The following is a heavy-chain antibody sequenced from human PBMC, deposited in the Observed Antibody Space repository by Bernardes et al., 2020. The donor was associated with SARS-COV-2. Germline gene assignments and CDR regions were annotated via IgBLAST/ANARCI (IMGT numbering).Heavy chain of an antibody. V-gene: IGHV4-39*01. D-gene: IGHD6-13*01. J-gene: IGHJ5*02. CDR1: GGSISSSSYY. CDR3: SSLSAAAGLGLFDP. Sequence: SETLSLTCTVSGGSISSSSYYWGWIRQPPGKGLDWIGSIYYSGSTYYNPSRKSPVTISVDTSKNQFSLKLSSVTAADTAVYYCSSLSAAAGLGLFDPWGQGNLATVSS. CDR2: IYYSGST.